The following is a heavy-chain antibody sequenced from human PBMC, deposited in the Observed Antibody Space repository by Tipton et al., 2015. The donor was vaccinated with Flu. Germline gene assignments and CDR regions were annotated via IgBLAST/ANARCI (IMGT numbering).Heavy chain of an antibody. CDR2: IYYTGSA. Sequence: TLSLTCTVSAGSINSYYWSWIRQAPGKGPEWIGNIYYTGSADYNPSLKSRVTISVDTSKNQFSLRLNSVTAADTAVYFCARDNLLLSGGTRPYYYYAMDVWGQGTTVTASS. V-gene: IGHV4-59*01. CDR3: ARDNLLLSGGTRPYYYYAMDV. CDR1: AGSINSYY. J-gene: IGHJ6*02. D-gene: IGHD1-26*01.